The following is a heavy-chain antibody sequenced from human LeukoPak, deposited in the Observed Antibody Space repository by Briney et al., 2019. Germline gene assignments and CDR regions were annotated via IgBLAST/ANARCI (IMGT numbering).Heavy chain of an antibody. D-gene: IGHD3-22*01. CDR1: GYTFTSYA. J-gene: IGHJ6*02. Sequence: GASVKVSCKASGYTFTSYAMHWVRQAPGQRLEWMGWINAGNGNTKYSQKFQGRVTITRDTSANTAYMELSSLRSEDTAVYYCARALDAYDSSGYNYYNMDVWGQGTTVTVSS. CDR2: INAGNGNT. CDR3: ARALDAYDSSGYNYYNMDV. V-gene: IGHV1-3*01.